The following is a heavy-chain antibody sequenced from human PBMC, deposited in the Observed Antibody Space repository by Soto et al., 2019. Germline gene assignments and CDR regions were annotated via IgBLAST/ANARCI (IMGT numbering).Heavy chain of an antibody. D-gene: IGHD6-19*01. CDR1: GGALSSYA. CDR3: AREHSSGSYI. CDR2: IIPIFGTA. V-gene: IGHV1-69*13. J-gene: IGHJ3*02. Sequence: ASVKVSCKASGGALSSYAISWVRQAPGQGLEWMGGIIPIFGTANYAQKFQGRVTITADESTSTAYMELSSLRSEDTAVYYCAREHSSGSYIWGQGTMVTVSS.